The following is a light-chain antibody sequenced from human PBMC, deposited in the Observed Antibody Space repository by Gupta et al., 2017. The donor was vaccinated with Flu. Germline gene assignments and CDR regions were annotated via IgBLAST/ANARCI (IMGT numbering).Light chain of an antibody. CDR1: NNGSGV. CDR2: DDS. V-gene: IGLV3-21*02. CDR3: QGGYYSSDHTVSV. Sequence: RARITSGGSNNGSGVVNGYQQKAGQAPGPVVCDDSDRHSGSRDRCPGSRSGTTATVTLSSVGAEAEADYYCQGGYYSSDHTVSVFGSGTKVTVL. J-gene: IGLJ1*01.